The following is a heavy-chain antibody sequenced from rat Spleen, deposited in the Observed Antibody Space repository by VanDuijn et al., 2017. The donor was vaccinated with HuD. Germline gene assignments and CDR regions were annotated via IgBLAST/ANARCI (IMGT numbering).Heavy chain of an antibody. D-gene: IGHD1-10*01. V-gene: IGHV2-13*01. Sequence: QVQLKESGPGLVQPSQTLSLTCTVSGFSLTSYGVSWVRQPPGKGLEWMGGIWGDGSTNYNSALKSRLSISRDTSKSQVFLKMNSLQTEDTAIYFCTRFRTTPDYWGQGVMVTGSS. CDR1: GFSLTSYG. CDR3: TRFRTTPDY. CDR2: IWGDGST. J-gene: IGHJ2*01.